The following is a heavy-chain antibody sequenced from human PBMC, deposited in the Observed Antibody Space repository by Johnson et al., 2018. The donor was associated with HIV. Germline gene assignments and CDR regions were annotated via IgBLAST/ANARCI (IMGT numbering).Heavy chain of an antibody. CDR1: GFTFRSYG. Sequence: VQLVESGGGVMQPGKSLRLSCEASGFTFRSYGMHWVRQAPGKGLEWVSAISGSGGSTYYADSVKGRFTISRDNSKNTLYLQMNSLRAEDTAVYYCARRDDIRNGAFDIWGQGTMVTVSS. CDR2: ISGSGGST. CDR3: ARRDDIRNGAFDI. J-gene: IGHJ3*02. V-gene: IGHV3-23*04. D-gene: IGHD3-22*01.